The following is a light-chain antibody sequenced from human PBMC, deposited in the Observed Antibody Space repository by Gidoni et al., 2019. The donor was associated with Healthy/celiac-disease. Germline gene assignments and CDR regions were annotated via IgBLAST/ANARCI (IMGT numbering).Light chain of an antibody. Sequence: EIVLTPSPGTLSLSPGERATLSCRASQSVSSRYLAWYQQKPGQAPRPLIYGASSRATGIPDRFNGSGSGTDFTLTISRLEPEDFAVYYCQQYGSSPPYTFGQGTKLEIK. CDR2: GAS. V-gene: IGKV3-20*01. CDR3: QQYGSSPPYT. J-gene: IGKJ2*01. CDR1: QSVSSRY.